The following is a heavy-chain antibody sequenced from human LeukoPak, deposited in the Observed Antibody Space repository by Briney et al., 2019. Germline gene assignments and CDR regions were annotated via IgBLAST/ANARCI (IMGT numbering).Heavy chain of an antibody. Sequence: GGSLRLSCAASGFTFSSYATSWVRQAPGKGLEWVSAISGSGGSTYYADSVKGRFAISRDNSKNTLYLQMNSLRAEDTAVYYCATDAYSGSYSRDYWGQGTLVTVSS. J-gene: IGHJ4*02. CDR1: GFTFSSYA. V-gene: IGHV3-23*01. CDR3: ATDAYSGSYSRDY. D-gene: IGHD1-26*01. CDR2: ISGSGGST.